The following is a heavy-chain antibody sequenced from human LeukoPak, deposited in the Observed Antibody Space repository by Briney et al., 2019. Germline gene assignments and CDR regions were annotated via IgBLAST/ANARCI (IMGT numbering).Heavy chain of an antibody. D-gene: IGHD6-13*01. CDR3: ARAGVAAAGTLDY. CDR1: GGTFSSYT. Sequence: SVKVSCKASGGTFSSYTISWVRQAPGQGLQWMGGIIPILGTTNYAQKFQGRVTITADESTSTAYMELSSLRSEDTAVYYCARAGVAAAGTLDYWGQGTLVTVSS. V-gene: IGHV1-69*13. CDR2: IIPILGTT. J-gene: IGHJ4*02.